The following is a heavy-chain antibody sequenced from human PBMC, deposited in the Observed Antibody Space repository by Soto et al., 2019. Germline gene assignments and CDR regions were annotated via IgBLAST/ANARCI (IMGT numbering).Heavy chain of an antibody. CDR2: ISYDGSNK. D-gene: IGHD7-27*01. J-gene: IGHJ4*02. V-gene: IGHV3-30*18. CDR1: GFTFSNYG. Sequence: QVQLVESGGGVVQPGRSLRLSCAASGFTFSNYGMHWVRQAPGKGLEWVAVISYDGSNKNYADSVKGRFTIYRDNYTSTLYLQSERLRAENTAVYFCAKDRNTPTFWGWFHYWGPGTLVTVSS. CDR3: AKDRNTPTFWGWFHY.